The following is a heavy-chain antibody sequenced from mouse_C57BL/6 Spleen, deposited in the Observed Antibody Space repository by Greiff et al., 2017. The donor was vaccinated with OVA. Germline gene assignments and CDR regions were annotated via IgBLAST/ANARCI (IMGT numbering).Heavy chain of an antibody. CDR3: ARGSTTVVPYYFDY. CDR1: GFTFSDHS. Sequence: EVKLVESEGGLVQPGSSMKLSCTASGFTFSDHSMAWVRQVPEKGLEWVANINYDGSSTYYLDSLKSRFIISRDNAKNILYLQMSSLKSEDTATYYCARGSTTVVPYYFDYWGQGTTLTVSS. D-gene: IGHD1-1*01. V-gene: IGHV5-16*01. J-gene: IGHJ2*01. CDR2: INYDGSST.